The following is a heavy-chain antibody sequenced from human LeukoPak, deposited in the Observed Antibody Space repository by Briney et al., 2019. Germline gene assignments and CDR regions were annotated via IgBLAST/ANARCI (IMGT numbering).Heavy chain of an antibody. CDR3: ARSGYCSGGSCYSGSGY. V-gene: IGHV3-21*01. D-gene: IGHD2-15*01. Sequence: GGSLRLSCAVSGLTFSSSWMDWVRQAPGKGLEWVSSISSSSSYIYYADSVKGRFTISRDNAKNSLYLQMNSLRAEDTAVYYCARSGYCSGGSCYSGSGYWGQGTLVTVSS. CDR1: GLTFSSSW. J-gene: IGHJ4*02. CDR2: ISSSSSYI.